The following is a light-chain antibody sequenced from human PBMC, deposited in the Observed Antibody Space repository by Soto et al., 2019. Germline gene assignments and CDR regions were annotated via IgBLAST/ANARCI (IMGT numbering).Light chain of an antibody. CDR1: HSVNSH. CDR2: GAS. CDR3: QQYKNWPL. V-gene: IGKV3-15*01. Sequence: MIMTQSPSTLSVSPLERVTLSFRTSHSVNSHVAWYQQKPGQAPRLLLYGASTRATGIPVRFSGSGFGTEFTLTISSLQSEDFAVYYCQQYKNWPLFGQGTRLEIK. J-gene: IGKJ5*01.